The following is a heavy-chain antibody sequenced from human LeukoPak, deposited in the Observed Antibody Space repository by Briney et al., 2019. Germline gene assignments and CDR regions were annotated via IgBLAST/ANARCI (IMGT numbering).Heavy chain of an antibody. CDR2: IYRGDSDT. Sequence: TGESLKISCKGSGYSFTSYWIGWVRQMPGKGLEWMGIIYRGDSDTRYSPSFQGQVTISADKSISTAYLQWSSLKASDTAMYYCARVRGYYGDYAYYYYYMDVWGKGTTVTISS. D-gene: IGHD4-17*01. CDR3: ARVRGYYGDYAYYYYYMDV. CDR1: GYSFTSYW. V-gene: IGHV5-51*01. J-gene: IGHJ6*03.